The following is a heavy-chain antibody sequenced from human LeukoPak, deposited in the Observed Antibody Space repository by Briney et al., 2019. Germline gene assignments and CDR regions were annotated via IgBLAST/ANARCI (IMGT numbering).Heavy chain of an antibody. J-gene: IGHJ4*02. D-gene: IGHD3-22*01. CDR1: GFTFSSYA. V-gene: IGHV3-23*01. Sequence: QPGGSLRLSCAASGFTFSSYAMSWVRQAPGKGLEWVSAISGSGGSTYYADSVKGRFTISRDNSKNTLYLQMNSLRAEDTAVYYCAKEGSGYYYELSGPFDYWGQGTLVTVSS. CDR3: AKEGSGYYYELSGPFDY. CDR2: ISGSGGST.